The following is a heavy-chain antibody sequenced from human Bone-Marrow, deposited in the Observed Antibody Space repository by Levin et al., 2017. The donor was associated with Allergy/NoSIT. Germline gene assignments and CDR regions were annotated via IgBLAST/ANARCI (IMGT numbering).Heavy chain of an antibody. D-gene: IGHD5-24*01. J-gene: IGHJ4*02. V-gene: IGHV3-23*01. Sequence: GGSLRLSCAASGFTFSNYAMTWVRQAPGKGLEWVSAISYSGTNTYYADSVKGRFTISRDNSKTTLYLQMNSLRAEDTAVYYCASLRWLQSGFADYWGQGTLVTVSS. CDR2: ISYSGTNT. CDR3: ASLRWLQSGFADY. CDR1: GFTFSNYA.